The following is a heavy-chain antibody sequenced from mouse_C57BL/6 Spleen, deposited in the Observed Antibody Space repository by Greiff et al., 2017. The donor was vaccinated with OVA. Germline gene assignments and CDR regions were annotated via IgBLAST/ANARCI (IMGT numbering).Heavy chain of an antibody. CDR3: ARVYGYDEAWFAY. Sequence: VQLQESGPGLVAPSQSLSITCTVSGFSLTSYGVHWVRQPPGKGLEWLVVIWSDGSTTYNSALKSRLSISKDNSKSQVFLKMNSLQTDDTAMYYCARVYGYDEAWFAYWGQGTLVTVSA. CDR2: IWSDGST. J-gene: IGHJ3*01. V-gene: IGHV2-6*03. D-gene: IGHD2-2*01. CDR1: GFSLTSYG.